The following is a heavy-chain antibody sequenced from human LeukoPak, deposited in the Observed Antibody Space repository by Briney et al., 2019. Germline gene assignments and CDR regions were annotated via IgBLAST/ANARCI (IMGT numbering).Heavy chain of an antibody. CDR3: AKDLGSSGWYFKGYFDY. Sequence: GGSLRLSCAASGFTFSSYAMSWVRQAPGKGLEWVSAISGSGGSTYYADSVKGRFTISRDNSKNTLYLQMNSLRAEDTAVYYCAKDLGSSGWYFKGYFDYWGQGTLVTVSP. J-gene: IGHJ4*02. CDR1: GFTFSSYA. CDR2: ISGSGGST. V-gene: IGHV3-23*01. D-gene: IGHD6-19*01.